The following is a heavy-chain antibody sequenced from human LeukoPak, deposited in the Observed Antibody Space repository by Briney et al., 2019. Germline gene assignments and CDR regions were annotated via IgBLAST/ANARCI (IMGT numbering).Heavy chain of an antibody. J-gene: IGHJ5*02. D-gene: IGHD6-25*01. V-gene: IGHV4-59*01. CDR1: GGSISSYY. CDR3: ARESGGAANWFDP. Sequence: SETLSLTCTVSGGSISSYYWSWIRQPPGKGLEWIRYIYYSGSTNYNPSFKSRVTISVDTSKNQFSLKLSSVTAADTAVYYCARESGGAANWFDPWGQGTLVTVSS. CDR2: IYYSGST.